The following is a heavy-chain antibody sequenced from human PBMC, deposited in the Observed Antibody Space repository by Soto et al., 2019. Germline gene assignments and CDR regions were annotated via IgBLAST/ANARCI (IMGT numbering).Heavy chain of an antibody. V-gene: IGHV3-30-3*01. J-gene: IGHJ4*02. CDR3: ARNLLGYCISTSCPPGY. D-gene: IGHD2-2*01. CDR1: GFTFSSYA. CDR2: ISYDGSNK. Sequence: QVQLVESGGGVVQPGRSLRLSCAASGFTFSSYAMHWVRQAPGKGLEWVVVISYDGSNKYYADSVKGRFTISRDNSKNTLYLQMNSLRAEDTAVYYCARNLLGYCISTSCPPGYWGQGTLVTVSS.